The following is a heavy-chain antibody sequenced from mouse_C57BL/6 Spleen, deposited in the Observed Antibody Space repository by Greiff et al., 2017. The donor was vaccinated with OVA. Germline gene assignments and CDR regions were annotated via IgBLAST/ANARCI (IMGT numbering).Heavy chain of an antibody. D-gene: IGHD2-5*01. CDR3: ARQAYYSNYGFDY. CDR1: GFTFSDYY. CDR2: ISNGGGST. Sequence: EVKLMESGGGLVQPGGSLKLSCAASGFTFSDYYMYWVRQTPEKRLEWVAYISNGGGSTYYPDTVKGRFTISRDNAKNTLYLQMSRLNSEDTAMYYCARQAYYSNYGFDYWGKGTTLTVSS. V-gene: IGHV5-12*01. J-gene: IGHJ2*01.